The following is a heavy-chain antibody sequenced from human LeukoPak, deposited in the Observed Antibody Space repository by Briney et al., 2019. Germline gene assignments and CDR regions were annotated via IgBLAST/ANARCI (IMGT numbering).Heavy chain of an antibody. J-gene: IGHJ4*02. CDR2: IYYSGNT. CDR3: ARQTGSGLFILP. Sequence: SETLSLTCTVSGVSISSSNSYWGWIRQPPGKGLEWIGSIYYSGNTYYNASLKSQVSISIDTSKNQFSLKLTSVTAADTVVYYCARQTGSGLFILPGGQGTLVTVSS. V-gene: IGHV4-39*01. CDR1: GVSISSSNSY. D-gene: IGHD3/OR15-3a*01.